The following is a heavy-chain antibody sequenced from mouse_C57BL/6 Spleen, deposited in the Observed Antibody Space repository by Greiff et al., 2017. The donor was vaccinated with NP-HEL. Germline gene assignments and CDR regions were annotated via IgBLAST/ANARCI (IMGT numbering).Heavy chain of an antibody. J-gene: IGHJ2*01. CDR3: TIITTVVVVDY. CDR1: GYTFTDYE. D-gene: IGHD1-1*01. V-gene: IGHV1-15*01. Sequence: VQLQQSGAELVRPGASVTLSCKASGYTFTDYEMHWVKQTPVHGLEWIGAIDPETGGTAYNQKFKGKAILTADKSSSTAYMELRSLTSEDSAVYYWTIITTVVVVDYWGQGTTLTVSS. CDR2: IDPETGGT.